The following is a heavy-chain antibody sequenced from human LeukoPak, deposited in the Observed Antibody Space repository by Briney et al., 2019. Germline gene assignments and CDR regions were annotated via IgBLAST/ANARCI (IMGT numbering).Heavy chain of an antibody. J-gene: IGHJ4*02. V-gene: IGHV4-59*11. Sequence: SETLCLTCTASSASISSHDWSWIRQPPGKGLEWIAYIYYSGSTNYNPSLKSRVTMSVDTSKNQFSLKLSSVTAADTAVYYCARGVSYFDYWGQGTLVTVSS. CDR2: IYYSGST. D-gene: IGHD5/OR15-5a*01. CDR1: SASISSHD. CDR3: ARGVSYFDY.